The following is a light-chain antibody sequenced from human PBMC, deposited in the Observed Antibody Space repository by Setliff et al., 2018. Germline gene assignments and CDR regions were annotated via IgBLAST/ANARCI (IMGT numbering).Light chain of an antibody. CDR2: EVT. J-gene: IGLJ2*01. CDR1: IGDVGAYDF. CDR3: LSYTSETTHAL. V-gene: IGLV2-14*03. Sequence: QSALTQPASVSGSPGQSITISCSGTIGDVGAYDFVSWYQQRPGKAPKLLIHEVTKRPSGVSDRFSGSKSGNTASLTISGLQAEDEADYYCLSYTSETTHALFGGGTKVTVL.